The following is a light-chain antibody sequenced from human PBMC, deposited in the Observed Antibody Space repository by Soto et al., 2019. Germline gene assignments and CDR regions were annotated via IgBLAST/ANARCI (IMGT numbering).Light chain of an antibody. CDR3: CSYAGSRSHLV. V-gene: IGLV2-23*01. Sequence: QSALTQPASVSGSPGQSITISCTGTSSDVGSYNLVSWYQQHPGKAPKLMIYEGSKRPSGVSNRFSGSKSGNTASLTISGLQAEDEADYYCCSYAGSRSHLVFGGGTKLTVL. CDR1: SSDVGSYNL. CDR2: EGS. J-gene: IGLJ2*01.